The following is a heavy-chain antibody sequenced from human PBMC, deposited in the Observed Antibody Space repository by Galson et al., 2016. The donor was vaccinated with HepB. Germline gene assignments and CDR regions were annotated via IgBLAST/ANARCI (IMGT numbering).Heavy chain of an antibody. Sequence: SLRLSCAASGFTFRDRAMSWVRQAPGEGLEWVASLSGSGGSTYYAASVKGRFTHSRDNSKNTLSLQMNSLRAEDTAVYYCAREDQDYGDYSPLSGYYNCGMDVWGQGTTVTVSS. CDR1: GFTFRDRA. CDR3: AREDQDYGDYSPLSGYYNCGMDV. V-gene: IGHV3-23*01. D-gene: IGHD4-17*01. J-gene: IGHJ6*02. CDR2: LSGSGGST.